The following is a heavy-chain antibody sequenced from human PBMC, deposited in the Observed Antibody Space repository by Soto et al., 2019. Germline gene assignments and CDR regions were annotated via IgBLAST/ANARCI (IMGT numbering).Heavy chain of an antibody. CDR2: ISAAGDP. J-gene: IGHJ6*02. V-gene: IGHV3-13*05. CDR1: GFTFRNYD. Sequence: EVQLVESGGGLVQPGGSLRLSCAASGFTFRNYDMHWVRQGTGKGLEWVSGISAAGDPDYADSVEGRITISRENAQNSSFLQMNSLRVGDTAVYYCARTDRDFYGLDVWGQGTTVIVSS. CDR3: ARTDRDFYGLDV.